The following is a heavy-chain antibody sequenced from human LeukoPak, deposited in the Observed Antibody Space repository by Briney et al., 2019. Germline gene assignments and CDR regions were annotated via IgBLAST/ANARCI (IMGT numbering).Heavy chain of an antibody. V-gene: IGHV3-64D*06. D-gene: IGHD2-2*01. CDR3: VKGSDYCSSTSCYFSIHAFDI. CDR1: GFTFSSYA. CDR2: ISSNGGST. Sequence: GGSLSFSCSASGFTFSSYAMHWFGRAPGKGWKYFSAISSNGGSTYYADSVKGRFTISRDNTKNTLYLQMSSLRAEDTAVYYCVKGSDYCSSTSCYFSIHAFDIWGQGTMVTVSS. J-gene: IGHJ3*02.